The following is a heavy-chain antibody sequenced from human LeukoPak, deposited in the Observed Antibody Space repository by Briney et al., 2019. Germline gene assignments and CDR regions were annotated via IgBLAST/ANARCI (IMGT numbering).Heavy chain of an antibody. Sequence: SETLSLTCTVSGGSISSYYWSWIRQPAGKGLEWIGRIYTSGSTNYNPSLKSRVTISVDTSKNQFSLKLSSVTAADTAVYYCARGTTVTTTSDYWGQGTLVTVSS. CDR3: ARGTTVTTTSDY. V-gene: IGHV4-4*07. D-gene: IGHD4-17*01. CDR2: IYTSGST. CDR1: GGSISSYY. J-gene: IGHJ4*02.